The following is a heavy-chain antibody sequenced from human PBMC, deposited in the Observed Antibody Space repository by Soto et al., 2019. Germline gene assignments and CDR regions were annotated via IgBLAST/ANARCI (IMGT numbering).Heavy chain of an antibody. CDR3: ARDLEGPFDY. J-gene: IGHJ4*02. CDR2: IWYDGINK. V-gene: IGHV3-33*01. D-gene: IGHD1-1*01. Sequence: QVQLVESGGGVVQPGRSLRLSCAASGFTFSYYGMHWVRQAPGKGREWVAVIWYDGINKYYADSVKGRFTISRDNSKNTLYLQMNSLRAEDTAVYYCARDLEGPFDYWGQGTLVTVSS. CDR1: GFTFSYYG.